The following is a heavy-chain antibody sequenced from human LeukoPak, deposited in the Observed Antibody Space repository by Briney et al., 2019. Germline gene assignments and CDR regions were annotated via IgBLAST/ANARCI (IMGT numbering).Heavy chain of an antibody. CDR2: INKGGSYM. Sequence: GGSLRLSCVASGFIFRDYTMNWVRQTPGKGLEWVSAINKGGSYMAYADSVKGRFTISRDNAQNSLYLQMNGLRVEDTAVYYCTRRLDDWGQGTLVTVSS. J-gene: IGHJ4*02. CDR1: GFIFRDYT. CDR3: TRRLDD. V-gene: IGHV3-21*06. D-gene: IGHD3-16*01.